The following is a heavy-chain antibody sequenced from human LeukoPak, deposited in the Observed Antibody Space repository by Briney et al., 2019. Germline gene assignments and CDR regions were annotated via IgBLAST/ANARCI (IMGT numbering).Heavy chain of an antibody. CDR1: GYTVTGYY. V-gene: IGHV1-2*02. Sequence: ASVKVSCKASGYTVTGYYMHWVRQAPGQGLECMGWINPNSGGTNYAQKFQGRVTMTRDTSISTAYMELSRLRSDDTAVYYCARGPYCSSSSCYYGTELAAEYFHHWGQGTLVTVSS. CDR2: INPNSGGT. J-gene: IGHJ1*01. D-gene: IGHD2-2*01. CDR3: ARGPYCSSSSCYYGTELAAEYFHH.